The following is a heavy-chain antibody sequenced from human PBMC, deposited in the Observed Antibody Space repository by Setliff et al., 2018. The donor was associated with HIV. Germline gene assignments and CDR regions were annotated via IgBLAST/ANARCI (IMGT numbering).Heavy chain of an antibody. CDR2: IDPNSGDT. D-gene: IGHD2-15*01. CDR3: VKGAGGYYDY. Sequence: ASVKVSCQTSGYTFSAHYIHWVRQAPGQGLEWMGWIDPNSGDTNYAQKFQGRVTMARDTSISTAYMELNRLTSDDTALYYCVKGAGGYYDYWSQGALVTVSS. V-gene: IGHV1-2*02. CDR1: GYTFSAHY. J-gene: IGHJ4*02.